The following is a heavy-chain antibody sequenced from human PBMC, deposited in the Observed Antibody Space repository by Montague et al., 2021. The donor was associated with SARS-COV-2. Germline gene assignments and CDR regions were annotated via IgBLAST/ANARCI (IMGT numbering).Heavy chain of an antibody. J-gene: IGHJ3*02. V-gene: IGHV4-31*03. CDR1: GYSIDSGGYF. Sequence: TLSLTCTVSGYSIDSGGYFWSWIRQHPGKGLEWIGFIYYSRSADYNPSLESRVSISVDRSKNQFSLKLSSVTAADTAVYYCARIFCGGDCDGSGVFDIWGQGTMVTVSS. CDR3: ARIFCGGDCDGSGVFDI. D-gene: IGHD2-21*02. CDR2: IYYSRSA.